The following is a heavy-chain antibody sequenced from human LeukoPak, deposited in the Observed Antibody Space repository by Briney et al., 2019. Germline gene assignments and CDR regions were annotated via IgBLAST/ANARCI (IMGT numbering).Heavy chain of an antibody. V-gene: IGHV5-51*01. CDR1: GYILTNNW. J-gene: IGHJ4*02. CDR3: ARSRGYSYGMKFDY. CDR2: IYPGNSDT. D-gene: IGHD5-18*01. Sequence: GESLKISCKISGYILTNNWIGWVRQVPGKGLEWMGLIYPGNSDTKYSPSFQGQVTFSVDKSISTAYLHWSSLKASDTAMYYCARSRGYSYGMKFDYWGQGTLVTVSS.